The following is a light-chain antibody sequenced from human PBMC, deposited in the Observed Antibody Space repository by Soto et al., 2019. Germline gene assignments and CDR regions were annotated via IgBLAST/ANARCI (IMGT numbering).Light chain of an antibody. J-gene: IGLJ1*01. Sequence: QSALTQPASVSGSPGQSIAISCTGTSSDVGAYNSVSWYQQYPGKAPKLMIHDVSNRPSGVSDRFSGSKSGNTASLTISGLQAEDEADYYCSSYTSSSSHVFRSGTKVPVL. CDR1: SSDVGAYNS. CDR2: DVS. CDR3: SSYTSSSSHV. V-gene: IGLV2-14*01.